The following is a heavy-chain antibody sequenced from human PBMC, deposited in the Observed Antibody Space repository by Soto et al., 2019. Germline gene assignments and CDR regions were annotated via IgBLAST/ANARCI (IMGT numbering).Heavy chain of an antibody. D-gene: IGHD5-18*01. V-gene: IGHV3-48*02. Sequence: EVQLVESGGGLVQPGGSLRHSCAASGFTFSSYGMNWVRQAPGKGLVRVSHISASASVTDYADSVKGRFTISRDNAKNSLFLQMNSLRDEDTAVYYCARDRPLGVHTYVCDYWGQGTLVTVSS. CDR3: ARDRPLGVHTYVCDY. CDR1: GFTFSSYG. CDR2: ISASASVT. J-gene: IGHJ4*02.